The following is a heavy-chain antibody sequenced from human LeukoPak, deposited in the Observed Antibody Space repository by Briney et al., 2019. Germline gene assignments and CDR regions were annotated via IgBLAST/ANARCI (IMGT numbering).Heavy chain of an antibody. J-gene: IGHJ4*02. D-gene: IGHD3-9*01. V-gene: IGHV1-2*02. CDR2: INPNSGGT. Sequence: ASVKVSCKASGYTFTGYYMHWVRQAPGQGLEWMGWINPNSGGTNYAQKLQGRVTMTTDTSTSTAYMELRSLRSDDTAVYYCARDADYDILTGYSDYWGQGTLVTVSS. CDR1: GYTFTGYY. CDR3: ARDADYDILTGYSDY.